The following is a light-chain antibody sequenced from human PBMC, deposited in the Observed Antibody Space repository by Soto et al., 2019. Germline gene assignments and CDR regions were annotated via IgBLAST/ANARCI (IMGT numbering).Light chain of an antibody. CDR3: QQHYSTPLLT. Sequence: DIQMTQSPSSLSASVGDRVTITCRASQSISSYLNWYQQKPGKAPKLLIYAASSLQSGVPSRFSGSGSGTDFTITISSRQPEDYATYYCQQHYSTPLLTFGPGTKVDIK. V-gene: IGKV1-39*01. CDR1: QSISSY. CDR2: AAS. J-gene: IGKJ3*01.